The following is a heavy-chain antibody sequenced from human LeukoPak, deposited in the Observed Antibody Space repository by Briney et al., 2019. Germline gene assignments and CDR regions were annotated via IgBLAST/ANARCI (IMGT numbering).Heavy chain of an antibody. CDR2: IYHSGST. D-gene: IGHD4-11*01. CDR1: GGSISSGGYS. J-gene: IGHJ4*02. CDR3: ARETTGLARYFDY. Sequence: SETLSLTCAVSGGSISSGGYSWSWIRQPPGKGLEWIGYIYHSGSTYYNPPLKSRVTMSVDTSKNQFSLSLSSVTAADTAFYYCARETTGLARYFDYWGQGTLVTVSS. V-gene: IGHV4-30-2*01.